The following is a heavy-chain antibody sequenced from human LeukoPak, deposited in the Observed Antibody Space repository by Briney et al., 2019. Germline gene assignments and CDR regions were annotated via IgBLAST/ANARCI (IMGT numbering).Heavy chain of an antibody. CDR3: ARGRDSSFYPYFDY. J-gene: IGHJ4*02. CDR2: INSDGSST. CDR1: GFTFSGYW. D-gene: IGHD3-22*01. V-gene: IGHV3-74*01. Sequence: GGSLRLSCAASGFTFSGYWMHWVRQVPGKGLVWVSRINSDGSSTSYADSVKGRFNISRDNAKNTLHLQMNSLRAEDTAVYFCARGRDSSFYPYFDYWGQGTLVTVSS.